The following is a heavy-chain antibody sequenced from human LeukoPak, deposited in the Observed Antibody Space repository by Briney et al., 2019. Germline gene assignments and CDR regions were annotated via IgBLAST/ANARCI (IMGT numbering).Heavy chain of an antibody. CDR1: GFTFSSYS. CDR3: ARDEYTVDSSGYSAGGNY. CDR2: ISSSSSYI. V-gene: IGHV3-21*01. J-gene: IGHJ4*02. Sequence: GGSLRLSCAASGFTFSSYSMNWVRQAQGKGMEWVSSISSSSSYIYYANSVKGRFTISRVNAKNSLYLQMNSLRAEDTAVYYCARDEYTVDSSGYSAGGNYWGQGTLVTVSS. D-gene: IGHD3-22*01.